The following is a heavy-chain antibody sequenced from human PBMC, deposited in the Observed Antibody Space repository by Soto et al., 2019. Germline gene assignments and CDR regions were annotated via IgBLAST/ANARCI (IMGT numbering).Heavy chain of an antibody. CDR3: EGRADPFHI. D-gene: IGHD1-26*01. J-gene: IGHJ3*02. V-gene: IGHV3-33*01. Sequence: QVQLVESGGGVVQPERSLRLSCTASGLTFSSYGIHWVRQAPGKGLEWVAVIWHDGSQKYYADSVRGRFTISRDNSKTTAYLQMNSLRAEDTAVYYCEGRADPFHIWGQGTMVTVSS. CDR1: GLTFSSYG. CDR2: IWHDGSQK.